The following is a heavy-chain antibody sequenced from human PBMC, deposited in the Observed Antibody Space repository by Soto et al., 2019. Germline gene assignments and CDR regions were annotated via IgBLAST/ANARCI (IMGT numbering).Heavy chain of an antibody. CDR2: IKHRDDAMTT. J-gene: IGHJ4*02. V-gene: IGHV3-15*01. D-gene: IGHD5-18*01. CDR1: GFSFATAW. CDR3: TTGDSSLGHDHS. Sequence: GGSLGVSCTDSGFSFATAWMNWVRQAPGQGLEWVGRIKHRDDAMTTDYAAPVKGRFTISRDDSQNTLYLQMNSLKTEDTAVYYCTTGDSSLGHDHSWGQGTLVTVSS.